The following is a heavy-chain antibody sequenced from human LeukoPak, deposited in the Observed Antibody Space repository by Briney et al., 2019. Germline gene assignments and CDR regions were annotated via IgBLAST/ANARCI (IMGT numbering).Heavy chain of an antibody. CDR1: GGSFSGYY. Sequence: SETLSLTCAVYGGSFSGYYWSWIRQPPGKGLEWIGEINHSGSTNYNPSLKSRVTISVDTSKNQFSLKLSSVTAAGTAVYYCARTDQSMVRGVIDYWGQGTLVTVSS. CDR2: INHSGST. V-gene: IGHV4-34*01. J-gene: IGHJ4*02. D-gene: IGHD3-10*01. CDR3: ARTDQSMVRGVIDY.